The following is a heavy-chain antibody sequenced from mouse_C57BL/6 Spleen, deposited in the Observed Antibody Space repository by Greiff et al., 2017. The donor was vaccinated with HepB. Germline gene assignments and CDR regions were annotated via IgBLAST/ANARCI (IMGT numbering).Heavy chain of an antibody. V-gene: IGHV10-3*01. Sequence: EVQLVESGGGLVQPKGSLKLSCAASGFTFNTYAMHWVRQAPGKGLEWVARIKSKGSNYANYYADSVKDRFTISREDSQSMLYLQMNNRKTEDTAMYYCVGGDCAMDYWGQGTSVTVSS. CDR3: VGGDCAMDY. J-gene: IGHJ4*01. CDR2: IKSKGSNYAN. D-gene: IGHD3-3*01. CDR1: GFTFNTYA.